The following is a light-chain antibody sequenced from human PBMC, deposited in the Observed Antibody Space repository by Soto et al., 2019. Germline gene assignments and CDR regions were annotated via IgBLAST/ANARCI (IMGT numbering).Light chain of an antibody. J-gene: IGLJ3*02. Sequence: QSALTQPASVSGSPGQSFTIPCTGSSSDVGAHHSVSWYQQHPGKAPKLIIFDVSNRPSGVSNRFSGSKSGNTASLTISGLQPEDEADYYCSSFTDTGTVMFSGGTKVTVL. CDR1: SSDVGAHHS. V-gene: IGLV2-14*03. CDR3: SSFTDTGTVM. CDR2: DVS.